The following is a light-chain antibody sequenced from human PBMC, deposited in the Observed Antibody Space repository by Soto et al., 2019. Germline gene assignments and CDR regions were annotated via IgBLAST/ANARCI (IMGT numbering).Light chain of an antibody. CDR2: AAS. CDR1: QGVRNW. V-gene: IGKV1-12*01. Sequence: DIQMTQSPSSVSASVGDRVTITCRASQGVRNWLAWYQQKPGEAPNLLIYAASTLRRGVTSRFRGSGSGTDFTFTITSLQPEDFATYYCQQAYSFPYTFGQGTKLEIK. CDR3: QQAYSFPYT. J-gene: IGKJ2*01.